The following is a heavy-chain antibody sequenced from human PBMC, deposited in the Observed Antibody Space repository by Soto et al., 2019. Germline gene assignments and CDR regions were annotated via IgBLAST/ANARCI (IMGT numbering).Heavy chain of an antibody. CDR1: GGSVSSGSYY. CDR3: AREKVPRGGIAAATNKTWFDP. D-gene: IGHD6-13*01. V-gene: IGHV4-61*01. CDR2: IYYSGST. J-gene: IGHJ5*02. Sequence: QVQLQESGPGLVKPSETLSLTCTVSGGSVSSGSYYWSWIRQPPGKGLEWIGYIYYSGSTNYNPSLKSRVTISVDTSKNQFSLKLSSVTAADTAVYNCAREKVPRGGIAAATNKTWFDPWGQGTLVTVSS.